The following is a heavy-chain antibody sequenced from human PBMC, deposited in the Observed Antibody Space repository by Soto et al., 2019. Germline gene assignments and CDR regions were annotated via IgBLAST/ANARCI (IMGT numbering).Heavy chain of an antibody. V-gene: IGHV3-30-3*01. Sequence: QVQLVESGGGVVQPGRSLRLSCAASGFTFSSYTMHWVRQAPGKGLEWVAVISYDGSNKYYADSVKGRFTISRDNSKNTLYLQMNSLRAEDTAVYYCARDEYDLTLFDYWVQGTLVTVSS. CDR2: ISYDGSNK. D-gene: IGHD6-6*01. CDR3: ARDEYDLTLFDY. CDR1: GFTFSSYT. J-gene: IGHJ4*02.